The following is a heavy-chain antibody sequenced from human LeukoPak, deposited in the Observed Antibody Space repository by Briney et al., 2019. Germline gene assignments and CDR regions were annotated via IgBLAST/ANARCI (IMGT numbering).Heavy chain of an antibody. Sequence: PGGSLRLSCAASGFTFSSYSMNWVRQAPGKGLEWVSFISTSSSYTYYADSVKGRFTISRDNAKNSLYLQMNSLRAEDTAVYYCASTGPRDYSNPFDYWGQGTLVTVSS. D-gene: IGHD4-11*01. CDR1: GFTFSSYS. CDR2: ISTSSSYT. CDR3: ASTGPRDYSNPFDY. J-gene: IGHJ4*02. V-gene: IGHV3-21*01.